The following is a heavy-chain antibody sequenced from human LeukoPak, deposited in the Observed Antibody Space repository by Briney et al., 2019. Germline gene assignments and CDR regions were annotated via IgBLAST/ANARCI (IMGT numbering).Heavy chain of an antibody. Sequence: GGSLRLSCAASGFTFSSYEMNWVRQAPGEGLEWVSYISSSGSTIYYADSVKGRFTISRDNAKNSLYLQMNSLRAEDTAVYYCARAWYYDFWSGYYTGGFFDYWGQGTLVTVSS. V-gene: IGHV3-48*03. CDR2: ISSSGSTI. D-gene: IGHD3-3*01. J-gene: IGHJ4*02. CDR3: ARAWYYDFWSGYYTGGFFDY. CDR1: GFTFSSYE.